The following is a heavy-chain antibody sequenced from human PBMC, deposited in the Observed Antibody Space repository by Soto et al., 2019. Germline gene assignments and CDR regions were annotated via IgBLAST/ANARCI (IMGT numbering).Heavy chain of an antibody. CDR3: ARGGGWFGELFSDPFYYYGMDV. CDR2: INPGNGKT. D-gene: IGHD3-10*01. J-gene: IGHJ6*02. CDR1: GYTLSSYG. Sequence: ASVKVSCKASGYTLSSYGIHWVRQAPGQSLEWMGWINPGNGKTKYSQKFQGRVTITRDTSASKVYMEMSSLRSEDTAVYYCARGGGWFGELFSDPFYYYGMDVWG. V-gene: IGHV1-3*01.